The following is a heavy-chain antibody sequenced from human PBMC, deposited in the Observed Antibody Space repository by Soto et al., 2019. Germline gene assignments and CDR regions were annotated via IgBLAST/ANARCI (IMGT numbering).Heavy chain of an antibody. Sequence: QVQLQESGPGLVKPSETLSLTCTVSGDSISSYYWSWIRQPPGKGLEWIGYIYYSGSTNYNPSLKSRLTISVDTSKNQFSLKLSSVTAADTAVYYCARGRRGDYVPFDSWGQGTLVTVSS. CDR2: IYYSGST. CDR1: GDSISSYY. V-gene: IGHV4-59*01. J-gene: IGHJ4*02. CDR3: ARGRRGDYVPFDS. D-gene: IGHD4-17*01.